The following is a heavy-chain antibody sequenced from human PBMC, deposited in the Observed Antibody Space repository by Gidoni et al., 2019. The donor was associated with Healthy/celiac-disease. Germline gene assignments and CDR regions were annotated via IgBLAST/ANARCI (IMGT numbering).Heavy chain of an antibody. V-gene: IGHV5-10-1*03. D-gene: IGHD6-19*01. CDR2: IDPSDSYT. CDR3: ARLARRGGYSSGWYIFDAFDI. Sequence: EVQLVQSGAEVKKPGESLRISCKGSGYSFTSYWISWVRQMPGKGLEWMGRIDPSDSYTNYSPSFQGHVTISADKSISTAYLQWSSLKASDTAMYYCARLARRGGYSSGWYIFDAFDIWGQGTMVTVSS. J-gene: IGHJ3*02. CDR1: GYSFTSYW.